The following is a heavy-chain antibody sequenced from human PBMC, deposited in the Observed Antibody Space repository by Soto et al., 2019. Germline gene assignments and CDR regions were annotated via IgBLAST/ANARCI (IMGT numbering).Heavy chain of an antibody. J-gene: IGHJ4*02. CDR2: IYHSGST. CDR1: GGSISSSNW. D-gene: IGHD3-16*02. V-gene: IGHV4-4*02. Sequence: SETLSLTCAASGGSISSSNWWSWVRQPPGKGLEWIGEIYHSGSTNYNPSLKSRVTISVDKSKNQFSLKLSSVTAADTAVYYCARGGYDYVWGSYRSFDYWGQGTLVTVSS. CDR3: ARGGYDYVWGSYRSFDY.